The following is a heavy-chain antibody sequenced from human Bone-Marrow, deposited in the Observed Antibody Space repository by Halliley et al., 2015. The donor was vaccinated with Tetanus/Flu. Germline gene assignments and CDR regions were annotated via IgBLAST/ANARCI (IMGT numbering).Heavy chain of an antibody. CDR3: VGGGRGN. CDR1: GFSFSSSI. J-gene: IGHJ4*02. Sequence: SLRLSCAASGFSFSSSIIHWVRQASGKGPEWIGHIRSKAHNSATAYGASLKGRFSISRDDSENTAYLEMTSLKSEDTAVYYCVGGGRGNWGQGTLVTVSP. D-gene: IGHD2-15*01. V-gene: IGHV3-73*01. CDR2: IRSKAHNSAT.